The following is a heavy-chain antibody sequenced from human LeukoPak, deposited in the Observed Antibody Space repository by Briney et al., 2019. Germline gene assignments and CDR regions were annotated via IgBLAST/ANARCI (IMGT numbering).Heavy chain of an antibody. Sequence: SETLSLTCAVSGGSISSGGYSWSWIRQPPGKGLEWIGYIYHSGSTYYNPSLKSRVTISVDRSKNQFSLKLSSVTAADTAVYYCARLEARDQFGYWGQGTLVTVSS. CDR2: IYHSGST. CDR3: ARLEARDQFGY. V-gene: IGHV4-30-2*01. J-gene: IGHJ4*02. D-gene: IGHD1-1*01. CDR1: GGSISSGGYS.